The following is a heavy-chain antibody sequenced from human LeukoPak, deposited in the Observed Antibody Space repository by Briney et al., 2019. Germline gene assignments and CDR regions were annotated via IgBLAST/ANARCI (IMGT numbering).Heavy chain of an antibody. CDR1: GFTFGDYA. J-gene: IGHJ4*02. Sequence: GGSLRLSCTASGFTFGDYAMSWFRQAPGKGLEWVSVLYSGGDTYYTDSVKGRFTISRDNSKNTLYLQMNSLRVEDTAVYYCARARGSGWLDFDCWGQGTLVTVSS. CDR2: LYSGGDT. CDR3: ARARGSGWLDFDC. D-gene: IGHD6-19*01. V-gene: IGHV3-53*01.